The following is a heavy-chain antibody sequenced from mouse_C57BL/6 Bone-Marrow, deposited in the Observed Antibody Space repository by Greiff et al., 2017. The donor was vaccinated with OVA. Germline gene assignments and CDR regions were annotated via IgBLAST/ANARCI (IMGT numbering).Heavy chain of an antibody. D-gene: IGHD2-4*01. V-gene: IGHV5-15*01. CDR1: GFTFSDYG. CDR3: ERHDDYDDAMDD. CDR2: ISNLAYSI. J-gene: IGHJ4*01. Sequence: EVKLMESGGGLVQPGGSLKLSCAASGFTFSDYGMAWVRQAPRKGPEWVAFISNLAYSIYYADTVTGRFTISRENAKNTLYLEMSSLRAEDTAMYYCERHDDYDDAMDDWGQGTSVTVSS.